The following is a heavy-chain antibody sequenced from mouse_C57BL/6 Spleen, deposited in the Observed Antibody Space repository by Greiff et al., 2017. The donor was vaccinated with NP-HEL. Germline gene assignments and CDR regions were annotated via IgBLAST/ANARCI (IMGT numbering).Heavy chain of an antibody. V-gene: IGHV1-15*01. CDR1: GYTFTDYE. J-gene: IGHJ2*01. CDR3: TRGITTVVVDY. CDR2: IDPETGGT. Sequence: QVQLKQSGAELVRPGASVTLSCKASGYTFTDYEMHWVKQTPVHGLEWIGAIDPETGGTAYNQKFKGKAILTADKSSSTAYMELRSLTSEDSAVYYCTRGITTVVVDYWGQGTTLTVSS. D-gene: IGHD1-1*01.